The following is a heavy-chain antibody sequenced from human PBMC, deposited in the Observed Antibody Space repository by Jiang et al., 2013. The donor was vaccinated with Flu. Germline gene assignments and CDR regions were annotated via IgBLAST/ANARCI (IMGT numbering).Heavy chain of an antibody. J-gene: IGHJ3*02. CDR2: ISYDGSNK. CDR3: AKDPASRNYYDSSGYYFYFDI. D-gene: IGHD3-22*01. Sequence: WVAVISYDGSNKYYADSVKGRFTISRDNSKNTLYLQMNSLRAEDTAVYYCAKDPASRNYYDSSGYYFYFDIWGQGTMVTVSS. V-gene: IGHV3-30*18.